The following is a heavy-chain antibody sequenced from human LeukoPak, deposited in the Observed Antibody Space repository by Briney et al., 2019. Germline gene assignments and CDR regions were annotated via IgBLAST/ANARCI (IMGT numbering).Heavy chain of an antibody. D-gene: IGHD3-22*01. J-gene: IGHJ4*01. Sequence: PSETLSLTCTVSGGSISSYYWSWIRQPSGKGLEWIGYIYYSGSTNYNPSLKSRVTISIDTSKNQFSLKLSSVTAADTAVYYCARHPSYYDRIDYWGHGTLVTVSS. CDR1: GGSISSYY. CDR3: ARHPSYYDRIDY. V-gene: IGHV4-59*08. CDR2: IYYSGST.